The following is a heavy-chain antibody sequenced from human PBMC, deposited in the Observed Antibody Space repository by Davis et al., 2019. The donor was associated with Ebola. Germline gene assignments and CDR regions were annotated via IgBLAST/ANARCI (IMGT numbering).Heavy chain of an antibody. CDR2: ISWNSGSI. Sequence: SLKISCGASGFTFSNYWMTWVRQAPGKGLEWVSGISWNSGSIGYADSVKGRFTISRDNAKNSLYLQMNSLRAEDTALYYCAKDIDDYYYYGMDVWGQGTTVTVSS. J-gene: IGHJ6*02. CDR1: GFTFSNYW. V-gene: IGHV3-9*01. CDR3: AKDIDDYYYYGMDV.